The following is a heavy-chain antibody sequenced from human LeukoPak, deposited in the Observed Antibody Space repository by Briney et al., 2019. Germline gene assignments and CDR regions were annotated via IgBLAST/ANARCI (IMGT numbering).Heavy chain of an antibody. Sequence: GASVKVSCKASGYTFTSYDINWVRQATGQGLEWMGWMNPNSGNTGYAQKFQGRVTMTRDTSISTAYMELSRLRSDDTAVYYCARDMSYDFWSGYYARFDYWGQGTLVTVSS. J-gene: IGHJ4*02. CDR2: MNPNSGNT. CDR3: ARDMSYDFWSGYYARFDY. CDR1: GYTFTSYD. D-gene: IGHD3-3*01. V-gene: IGHV1-8*01.